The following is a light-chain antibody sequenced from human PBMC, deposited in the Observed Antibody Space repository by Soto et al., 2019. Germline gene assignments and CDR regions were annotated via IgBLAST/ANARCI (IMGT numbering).Light chain of an antibody. Sequence: DIQLTQSPSFLSPSVGDRVTITCRASQGISSYLAWYQQKPGKAPKLLIYAASTLQSGVPSRFSGSGSGTEFTLTISSLQPEDFATYYCQQLNSYPLTFCPGTKVDIK. CDR1: QGISSY. J-gene: IGKJ3*01. CDR2: AAS. V-gene: IGKV1-9*01. CDR3: QQLNSYPLT.